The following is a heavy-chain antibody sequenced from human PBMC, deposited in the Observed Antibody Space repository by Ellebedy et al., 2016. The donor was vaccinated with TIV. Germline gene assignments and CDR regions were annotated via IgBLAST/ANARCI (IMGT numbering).Heavy chain of an antibody. CDR1: GYTFTSYA. Sequence: AASVKVSCKASGYTFTSYAMHWARQAPGQRLEWMGWISAYNGNTNYAQKLQGRVTMTTDTSTSTAYMELRSLRSDDTAVYYCARDHLDRGLPIDYWGQGTLVTVSS. J-gene: IGHJ4*02. CDR2: ISAYNGNT. CDR3: ARDHLDRGLPIDY. D-gene: IGHD5-18*01. V-gene: IGHV1-18*01.